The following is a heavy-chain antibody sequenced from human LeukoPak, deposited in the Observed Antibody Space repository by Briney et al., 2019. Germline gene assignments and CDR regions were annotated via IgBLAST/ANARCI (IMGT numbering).Heavy chain of an antibody. CDR3: ATDGMYCSGGSCYER. J-gene: IGHJ4*02. CDR2: FDPEDGET. Sequence: ASVKVSCKVSGYTLTELSMHWVRQAPGKGLEWMGGFDPEDGETIYAQKFQGRVTMTEDTSTDTAYMELSSLRSEDTAAYYCATDGMYCSGGSCYERWGQGTLVTVSS. CDR1: GYTLTELS. D-gene: IGHD2-15*01. V-gene: IGHV1-24*01.